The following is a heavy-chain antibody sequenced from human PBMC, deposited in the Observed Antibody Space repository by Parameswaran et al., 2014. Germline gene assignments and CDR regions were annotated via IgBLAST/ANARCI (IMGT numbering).Heavy chain of an antibody. J-gene: IGHJ2*01. V-gene: IGHV1-46*01. D-gene: IGHD5-12*01. CDR2: INPSGGST. CDR3: ARERSEYSGYDDWYFDL. Sequence: WVRQAPGQGLEWMGIINPSGGSTSYAQKFQGRVTMTRDTSTNTVYMELSSLRSEDTAVYYCARERSEYSGYDDWYFDLWGRGTLVTVSS.